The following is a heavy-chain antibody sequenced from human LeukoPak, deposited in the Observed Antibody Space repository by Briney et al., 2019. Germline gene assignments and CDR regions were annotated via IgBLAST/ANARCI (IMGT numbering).Heavy chain of an antibody. CDR3: ARDPDIVPTTTSDF. V-gene: IGHV3-48*04. CDR2: ISTSSSTI. CDR1: GFTFSSYS. D-gene: IGHD5-12*01. Sequence: GGSLRLSCAASGFTFSSYSMNWGREAPGKGLEWGSFISTSSSTIYYADSVKGRFTISRDDAKSSLYLHMSSLRAEETALYFCARDPDIVPTTTSDFWGQGTPVTPSP. J-gene: IGHJ1*01.